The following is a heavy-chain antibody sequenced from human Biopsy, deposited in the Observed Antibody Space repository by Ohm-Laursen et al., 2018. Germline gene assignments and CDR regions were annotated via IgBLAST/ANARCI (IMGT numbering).Heavy chain of an antibody. Sequence: PSDTLSLTCTVPGGSFTGHYWSWIRQPPGKGLEWIGHISYTGYTSYNASLKSRVTISVDTSRNHFSLRLSSLTAADTAVYYCARGSNDFGGLYFPRWGQGTLLTVAS. J-gene: IGHJ4*02. V-gene: IGHV4-59*11. D-gene: IGHD4-23*01. CDR2: ISYTGYT. CDR1: GGSFTGHY. CDR3: ARGSNDFGGLYFPR.